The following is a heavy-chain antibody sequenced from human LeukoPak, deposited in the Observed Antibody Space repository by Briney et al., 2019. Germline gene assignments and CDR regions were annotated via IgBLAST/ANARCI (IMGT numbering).Heavy chain of an antibody. J-gene: IGHJ5*02. CDR3: ARGPLTMTRGFDP. V-gene: IGHV4-4*07. CDR1: GGSINIYY. Sequence: SETLSLTCTVSGGSINIYYWSWIRQPAGKGLEWIGRIYTSGSTNYNPSLKTRVTMSVDTSKNQFSLKLSSVTAADTAVYYCARGPLTMTRGFDPWGQGTLVTVSS. CDR2: IYTSGST. D-gene: IGHD4-17*01.